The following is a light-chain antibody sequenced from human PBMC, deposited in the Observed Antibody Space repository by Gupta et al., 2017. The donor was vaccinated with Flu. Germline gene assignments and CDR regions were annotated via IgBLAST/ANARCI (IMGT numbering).Light chain of an antibody. CDR2: AAS. V-gene: IGKV1-39*01. CDR1: QSISSY. CDR3: RQSYSTPSLT. J-gene: IGKJ3*01. Sequence: DIQMTQTPSSLSASVGDRVTITCRASQSISSYLNWYQQKPGKDPKPLIYAASSLQSRVPSRLSGSGSATDFTLTISSLQPEDFATYYCRQSYSTPSLTFGPGTEVDI.